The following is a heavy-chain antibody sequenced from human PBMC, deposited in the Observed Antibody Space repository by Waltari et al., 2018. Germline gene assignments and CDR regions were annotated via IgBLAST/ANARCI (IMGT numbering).Heavy chain of an antibody. CDR1: GFTFRSYE. J-gene: IGHJ4*02. D-gene: IGHD2-15*01. CDR3: AKDHRGPVAAQDSPFDY. CDR2: ISSSGSTI. Sequence: EVQLVESGGGLVQPGGSLRLSCAASGFTFRSYELNWVRPAPGKGLEWVSYISSSGSTIYYADAVKSRFTISRDNSKNTLYLQMNSLRAEDTAVYYCAKDHRGPVAAQDSPFDYWGQGTLVTVSS. V-gene: IGHV3-48*03.